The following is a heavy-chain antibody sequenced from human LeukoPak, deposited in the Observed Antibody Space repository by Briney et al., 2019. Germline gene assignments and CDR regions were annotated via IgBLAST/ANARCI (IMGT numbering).Heavy chain of an antibody. CDR1: GGSISSYY. V-gene: IGHV4-59*12. D-gene: IGHD3-3*01. J-gene: IGHJ3*02. CDR2: IYYSGST. CDR3: GISSIFGVDDAFDI. Sequence: SETLSLTCTVSGGSISSYYWSWLRQPPGKGLEWIGYIYYSGSTTYNPSLKSRLPISVGTSKNNLFLKLSSMTGGDPAVEYRGISSIFGVDDAFDIWGQGTMVTVSS.